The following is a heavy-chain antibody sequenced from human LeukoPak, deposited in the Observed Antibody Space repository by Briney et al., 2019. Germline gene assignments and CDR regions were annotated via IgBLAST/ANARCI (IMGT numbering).Heavy chain of an antibody. CDR1: GGSISSYY. D-gene: IGHD3-16*01. J-gene: IGHJ4*02. Sequence: SETLSLTCTVSGGSISSYYWSRIRQPPGKGLEWIGYIYYSGSTYYNPSLKSRVTISVDTSKNQFSLKLSSVTAADTAVYYCARGRVMITFGGVIFDYWGQGTLVTVSS. CDR2: IYYSGST. V-gene: IGHV4-59*12. CDR3: ARGRVMITFGGVIFDY.